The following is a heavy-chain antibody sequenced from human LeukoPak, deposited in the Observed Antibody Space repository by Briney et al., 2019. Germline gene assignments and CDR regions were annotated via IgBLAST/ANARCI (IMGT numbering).Heavy chain of an antibody. J-gene: IGHJ3*02. CDR3: ARYLRRDGRNVASLGFDI. Sequence: GGSLRLSCAASGFTFSGSAMSWVRQAPGEGLEWVSLISYSGANSYYTDSVRGRFTISRDNSKDTLFLQMNSLRAEDTAIYYCARYLRRDGRNVASLGFDIWGQGTMVTVSS. V-gene: IGHV3-23*01. D-gene: IGHD5-24*01. CDR1: GFTFSGSA. CDR2: ISYSGANS.